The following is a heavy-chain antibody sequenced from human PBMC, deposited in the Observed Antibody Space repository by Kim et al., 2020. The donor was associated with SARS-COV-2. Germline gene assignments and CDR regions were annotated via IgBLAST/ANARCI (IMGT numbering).Heavy chain of an antibody. CDR1: GGSISSSSYY. CDR3: ARQAREFPGRGNWVDP. Sequence: SETLSLTCTVSGGSISSSSYYWGWIRQPPGKGLEWIGSIYYSGSTYYNPSRKSRVTISVDTYKNQLSLKLRSVAAADTAEYDCARQAREFPGRGNWVDP. CDR2: IYYSGST. J-gene: IGHJ5*02. D-gene: IGHD2-15*01. V-gene: IGHV4-39*01.